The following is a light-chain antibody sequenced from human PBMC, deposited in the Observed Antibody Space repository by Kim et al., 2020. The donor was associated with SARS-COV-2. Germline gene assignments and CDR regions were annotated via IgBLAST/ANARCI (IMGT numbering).Light chain of an antibody. CDR2: KAS. CDR1: QSVGNW. J-gene: IGKJ1*01. CDR3: QHYSSSWT. Sequence: DIQMTQSPSTLSASVGDRVTLLCRASQSVGNWLAWFQQKPGKAPNLLIYKASTLESGVPSRFSGSGSGTEFTLTISSLQPDDFATYYCQHYSSSWTFGQGTKVEIK. V-gene: IGKV1-5*03.